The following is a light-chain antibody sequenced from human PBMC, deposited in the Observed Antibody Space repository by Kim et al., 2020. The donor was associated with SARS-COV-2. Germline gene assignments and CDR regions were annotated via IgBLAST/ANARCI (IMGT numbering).Light chain of an antibody. CDR3: QQSYSTFWT. Sequence: ASVGDRVTITCRASQSISSYLNWYQQKPGKAPKLLIYAASSLQSGVPSRFSGSGSGTDFTLTISSLQPEDFATYYCQQSYSTFWTFGQGTKVEIK. J-gene: IGKJ1*01. V-gene: IGKV1-39*01. CDR1: QSISSY. CDR2: AAS.